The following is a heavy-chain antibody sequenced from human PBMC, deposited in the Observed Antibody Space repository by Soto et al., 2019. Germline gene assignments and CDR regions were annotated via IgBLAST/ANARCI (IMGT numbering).Heavy chain of an antibody. J-gene: IGHJ5*02. CDR1: GYTFTSYA. CDR3: ARDGSGSYEWFDP. D-gene: IGHD3-10*01. V-gene: IGHV1-3*01. CDR2: INAGNGNT. Sequence: ASVKVSCKASGYTFTSYAMHWVRQAPGQRLEWMGWINAGNGNTKYSQKFQGRVTITRDTSASTAYMELSSLRSEDTAVYYCARDGSGSYEWFDPWGQGTLVTVSS.